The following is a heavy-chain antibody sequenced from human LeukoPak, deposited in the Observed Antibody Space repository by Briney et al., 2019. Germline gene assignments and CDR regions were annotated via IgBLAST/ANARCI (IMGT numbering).Heavy chain of an antibody. Sequence: SETLSLTCTVSGGSISSDYWSWIRQPPGKGLEWIGHIYYSGSTNYNPSLKSRVTISVDTSKNQFSLKLSSVTAADTAVYYCARDRGYGDYPYAFDIWGQGTMFTVSS. CDR3: ARDRGYGDYPYAFDI. CDR1: GGSISSDY. V-gene: IGHV4-59*01. J-gene: IGHJ3*02. CDR2: IYYSGST. D-gene: IGHD4-17*01.